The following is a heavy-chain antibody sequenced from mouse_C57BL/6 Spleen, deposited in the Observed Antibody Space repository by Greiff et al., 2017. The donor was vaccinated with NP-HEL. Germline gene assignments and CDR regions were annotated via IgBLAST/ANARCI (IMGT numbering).Heavy chain of an antibody. CDR2: ISSGGSYT. Sequence: EVMLVESGGDLVKPGGSLKLSCAASGFTFSSYGMSWVRQTPDKRLEWVATISSGGSYTYYPDSVKGRFTISRDNAKNTLYLQMSSLKSEDTAMYYCARQGDYYGSSYEFAYWGQGTLVTVSA. D-gene: IGHD1-1*01. CDR1: GFTFSSYG. V-gene: IGHV5-6*01. CDR3: ARQGDYYGSSYEFAY. J-gene: IGHJ3*01.